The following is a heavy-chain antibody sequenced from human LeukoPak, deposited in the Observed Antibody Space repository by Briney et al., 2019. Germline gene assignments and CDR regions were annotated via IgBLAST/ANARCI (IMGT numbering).Heavy chain of an antibody. Sequence: VASVKVSCKASGGTFSSYAINWVRQAPGQGLEWMGGIIPIFGTANYAQKFQGRVTITADESTSTAYMELSSLRSEDTAVYYCARDLEPGYSSGWYPSGYWGQGTLVTVSS. CDR2: IIPIFGTA. J-gene: IGHJ4*02. CDR1: GGTFSSYA. D-gene: IGHD6-19*01. V-gene: IGHV1-69*13. CDR3: ARDLEPGYSSGWYPSGY.